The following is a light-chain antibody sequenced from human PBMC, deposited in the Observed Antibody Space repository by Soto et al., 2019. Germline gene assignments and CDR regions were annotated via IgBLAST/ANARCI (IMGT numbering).Light chain of an antibody. J-gene: IGKJ3*01. V-gene: IGKV3-15*01. Sequence: EVVMTQSPATLSVSPGEGATLSCRASQSVSSKLAWYQQKPGQAPRLLIYGASTRATGIPARFSVSESGTEFALTISSLQSEDFAVYYCQQYDNWPFTFGPGTKVDIK. CDR1: QSVSSK. CDR3: QQYDNWPFT. CDR2: GAS.